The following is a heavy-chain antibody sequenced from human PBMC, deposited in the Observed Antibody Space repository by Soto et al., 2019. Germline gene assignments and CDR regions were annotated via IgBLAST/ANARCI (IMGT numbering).Heavy chain of an antibody. CDR3: AKDIRSGSSWYFYFYGMDV. V-gene: IGHV3-9*01. D-gene: IGHD6-13*01. Sequence: GGSLRLSCAASGFPFDDYAMHWVRQAPGKGLEWVSGISWNSGSVGYADSVKGRFTISRDNAKNSMYLQMNSLRAEDTALYYCAKDIRSGSSWYFYFYGMDVWGQGTTITVS. CDR2: ISWNSGSV. J-gene: IGHJ6*02. CDR1: GFPFDDYA.